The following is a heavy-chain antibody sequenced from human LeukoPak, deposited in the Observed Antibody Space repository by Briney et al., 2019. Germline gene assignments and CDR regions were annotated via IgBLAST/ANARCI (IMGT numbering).Heavy chain of an antibody. D-gene: IGHD2-15*01. Sequence: PGGSLRLSCAASGFIFSNYGMHWVRQAPGKGLEWVAVISYDGNNKYYADSVKGRFTISRDNSKNTLYLQMNSLRAEDTAVFYCAQDRFCSGGSCYGLFDYWGQGSLVTVSA. J-gene: IGHJ4*02. CDR1: GFIFSNYG. CDR3: AQDRFCSGGSCYGLFDY. CDR2: ISYDGNNK. V-gene: IGHV3-30*18.